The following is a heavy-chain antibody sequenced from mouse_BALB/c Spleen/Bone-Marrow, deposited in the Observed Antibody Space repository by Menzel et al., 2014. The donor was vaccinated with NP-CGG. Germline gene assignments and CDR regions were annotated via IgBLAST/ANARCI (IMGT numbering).Heavy chain of an antibody. V-gene: IGHV4-2*02. CDR2: INPGSSTI. D-gene: IGHD1-2*01. Sequence: EVKLVESGGGLVQPGGSLNLACVASGFDFGRYWMSWARQVPGKGLEWIGEINPGSSTINYSPSLKDKFIMSRDNAKNTLYLQMRKVRSEDTALYYCARLGYYGYHDNWGQGTTLTVSS. J-gene: IGHJ2*01. CDR3: ARLGYYGYHDN. CDR1: GFDFGRYW.